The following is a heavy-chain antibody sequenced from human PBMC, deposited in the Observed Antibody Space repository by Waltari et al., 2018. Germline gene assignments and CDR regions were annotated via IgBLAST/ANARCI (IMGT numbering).Heavy chain of an antibody. Sequence: QVQLVESGGGVVQPGRSLRLSCAASGFTFNIFGMHWVRQAPGRGLEWVALISYDGSNKYYADSVKGRFTISRDDSKNTLYLQMNSLRDEDTAVYYCARADVYSSSSVYYWGQGTLVTVSS. D-gene: IGHD6-6*01. CDR2: ISYDGSNK. J-gene: IGHJ4*02. V-gene: IGHV3-30-3*01. CDR3: ARADVYSSSSVYY. CDR1: GFTFNIFG.